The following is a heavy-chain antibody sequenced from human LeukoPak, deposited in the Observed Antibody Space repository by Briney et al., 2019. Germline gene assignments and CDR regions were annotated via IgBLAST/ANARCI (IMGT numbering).Heavy chain of an antibody. CDR1: GFTLSSYW. CDR3: ARASHGLDV. V-gene: IGHV3-7*03. J-gene: IGHJ6*02. CDR2: IKQDASEK. Sequence: GGSLRLSCVASGFTLSSYWTSWVRQAPGKGLEWLANIKQDASEKYYVDSVKGRFTISRDNAKNSLYLQMNSLRAEDTAVYYCARASHGLDVWGQGTTVTVSS. D-gene: IGHD5-24*01.